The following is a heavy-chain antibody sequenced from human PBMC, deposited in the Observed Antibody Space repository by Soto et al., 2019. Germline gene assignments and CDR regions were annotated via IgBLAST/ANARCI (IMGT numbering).Heavy chain of an antibody. D-gene: IGHD4-17*01. CDR3: AREGALLYGGNPDYYYTVGV. CDR1: GGSISSDSYY. Sequence: SETLSLTCTVSGGSISSDSYYWGWIRQSPEKGLEWIASISYSGSTYYNPTFKSRLIISVDTSKSQFSLKLSSVTAADTAVYYCAREGALLYGGNPDYYYTVGVWGQGTTVTVSS. V-gene: IGHV4-39*02. CDR2: ISYSGST. J-gene: IGHJ6*02.